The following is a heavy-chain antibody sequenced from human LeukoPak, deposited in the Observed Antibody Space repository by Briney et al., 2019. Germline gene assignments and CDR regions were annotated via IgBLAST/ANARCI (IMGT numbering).Heavy chain of an antibody. CDR3: ARGPFSDRDLQTNAFDI. CDR1: GFTFSNYA. D-gene: IGHD3-3*02. J-gene: IGHJ3*02. CDR2: ISYNGKNK. V-gene: IGHV3-30*04. Sequence: GGSLRLSCAASGFTFSNYAIHWVRQAPGKGLEWVAVISYNGKNKYYADSVKGRFTISRDSSKNTLHLQMYSLRAEDTAVYYCARGPFSDRDLQTNAFDIWGQGTMVTVSS.